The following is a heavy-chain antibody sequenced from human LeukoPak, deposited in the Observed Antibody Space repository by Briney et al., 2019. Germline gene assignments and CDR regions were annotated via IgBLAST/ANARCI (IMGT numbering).Heavy chain of an antibody. CDR2: VTTTAEGETV. CDR3: TAGLGKTDDDS. Sequence: GGSLRLSCEVSGFIFNKAWMSWIRQAPGKGLEWVGRVTTTAEGETVDYAAPVRGRFTISRDDSKSTVYLHMNSLESEDTAIYYCTAGLGKTDDDSWGQGTLVTVSS. V-gene: IGHV3-15*01. J-gene: IGHJ4*02. CDR1: GFIFNKAW. D-gene: IGHD4-11*01.